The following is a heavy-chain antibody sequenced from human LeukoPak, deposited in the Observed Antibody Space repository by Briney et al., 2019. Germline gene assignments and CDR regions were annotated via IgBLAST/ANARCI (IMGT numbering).Heavy chain of an antibody. CDR2: IYYSGST. CDR1: GGSISSYY. Sequence: SETLSLTCTVSGGSISSYYWSWIRQPPGKGLEWIGYIYYSGSTNYNPSLKSRVTISVDTSKNQFSLKLSSVTAADTAVYYCAKQTGSGLFILPGGQGTLVTVSS. J-gene: IGHJ4*02. CDR3: AKQTGSGLFILP. D-gene: IGHD3/OR15-3a*01. V-gene: IGHV4-59*08.